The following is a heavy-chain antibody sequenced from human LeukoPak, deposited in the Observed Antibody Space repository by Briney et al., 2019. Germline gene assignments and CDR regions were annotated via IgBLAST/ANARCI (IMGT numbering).Heavy chain of an antibody. J-gene: IGHJ6*03. D-gene: IGHD1-1*01. CDR3: ARGDDVSNYYYYYYMDV. Sequence: ASVKVSCKASGYTFTSYDINWVRQAPGQGLEWMGGIIPIFGTANYAQKFQGRVTITADKSTSTAYMELSSLRSEDTAVYYCARGDDVSNYYYYYYMDVWGKGTTVTVSS. CDR2: IIPIFGTA. CDR1: GYTFTSYD. V-gene: IGHV1-69*06.